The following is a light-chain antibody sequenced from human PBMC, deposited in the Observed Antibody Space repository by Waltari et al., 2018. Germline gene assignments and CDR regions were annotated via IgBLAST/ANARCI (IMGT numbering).Light chain of an antibody. CDR3: QQSYSTPPTLT. J-gene: IGKJ4*01. CDR1: QSISSY. V-gene: IGKV1-39*01. CDR2: AAS. Sequence: IQITDSPSSLSASVADRVTIPRRASQSISSYLNWNQQKQEKAPKLQISAASSLQSGVPSRFSGSGSGTDFTLTISSLQPEDFATYYYQQSYSTPPTLTFGGGTKVEIK.